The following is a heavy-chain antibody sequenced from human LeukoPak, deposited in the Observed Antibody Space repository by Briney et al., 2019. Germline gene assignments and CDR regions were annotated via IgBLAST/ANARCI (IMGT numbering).Heavy chain of an antibody. CDR1: GGSISSSNYY. CDR3: ASRASSGWYYYYYYYMDV. Sequence: SETLSLTCTVSGGSISSSNYYWGWIRQPPGKGLEWIGSIFYSGSTYYNPSLKSRVSISVDTSKNQFSLKLSSVTAADTSVYYCASRASSGWYYYYYYYMDVWGKGTTVTVSS. V-gene: IGHV4-39*01. D-gene: IGHD6-19*01. J-gene: IGHJ6*03. CDR2: IFYSGST.